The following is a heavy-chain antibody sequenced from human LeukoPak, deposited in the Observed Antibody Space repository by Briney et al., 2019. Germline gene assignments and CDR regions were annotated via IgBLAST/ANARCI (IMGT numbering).Heavy chain of an antibody. CDR1: GFTFRSHA. CDR2: IYENGGTT. J-gene: IGHJ4*02. Sequence: GGSLRLSCVGSGFTFRSHAMSWVRQAPEKGLEFVSGIYENGGTTYYAESVKGWFSISRDNSKNTLYLQMDSLRGEDTAVYYCVKDFRIGYSAHFDYWGQGALVIVSS. CDR3: VKDFRIGYSAHFDY. D-gene: IGHD2-21*01. V-gene: IGHV3-23*01.